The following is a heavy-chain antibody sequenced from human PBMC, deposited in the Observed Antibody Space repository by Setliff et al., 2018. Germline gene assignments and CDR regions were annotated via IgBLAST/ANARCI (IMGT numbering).Heavy chain of an antibody. CDR3: VVNMVGPVTGLDC. Sequence: WASVKVSCKASGYTFTSNHIHWGRQAPGQGLEWMGTINPSGGYTIYAPEFQGRVTMTTDTSTRTAYMELSGLASDDTAIYFCVVNMVGPVTGLDCWGPGTLVTVSS. V-gene: IGHV1-46*01. CDR1: GYTFTSNH. D-gene: IGHD1-26*01. J-gene: IGHJ4*02. CDR2: INPSGGYT.